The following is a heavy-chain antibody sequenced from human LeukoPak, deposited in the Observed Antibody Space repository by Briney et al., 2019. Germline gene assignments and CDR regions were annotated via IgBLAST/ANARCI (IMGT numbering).Heavy chain of an antibody. J-gene: IGHJ6*02. CDR1: GFTFSSYA. V-gene: IGHV3-23*01. CDR3: AKDAPRSSGYYYGMDV. CDR2: LSGGGGST. D-gene: IGHD6-19*01. Sequence: GGSLRLSCAASGFTFSSYAMSWVRQAPGKGLEWVSGLSGGGGSTYYADSMKGRFTISRDNSKNTLYLQMSSLRAEDTAIYYCAKDAPRSSGYYYGMDVWGQGTTVTVSS.